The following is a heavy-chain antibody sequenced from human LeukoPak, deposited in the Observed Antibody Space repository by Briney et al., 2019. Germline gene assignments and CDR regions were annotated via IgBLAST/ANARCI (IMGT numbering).Heavy chain of an antibody. Sequence: PGGSLRLSCAASGFTFSSYWMSWVRQAPGKGLEWVANIKRDGSEKYYVDSVKVRFTISRDNAKSSLYLQMNSLRAEDTAVYYCAGDRTGTPILWGQGTLVTVSS. CDR2: IKRDGSEK. V-gene: IGHV3-7*01. J-gene: IGHJ4*02. CDR3: AGDRTGTPIL. CDR1: GFTFSSYW. D-gene: IGHD1-1*01.